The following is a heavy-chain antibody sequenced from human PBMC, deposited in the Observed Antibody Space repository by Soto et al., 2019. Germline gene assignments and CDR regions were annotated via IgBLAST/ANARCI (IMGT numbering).Heavy chain of an antibody. D-gene: IGHD5-18*01. Sequence: SDTLSLTCTVSGGSVSRGDYYWSWIRQPPGKGLEWIGYIYYSGSTNYNPSLKSRVSISLDTSKNQFSLRLTSVTAADTAVYYCARIPVDTYMINWFDPWGQGTLVTVSS. V-gene: IGHV4-61*08. J-gene: IGHJ5*02. CDR2: IYYSGST. CDR3: ARIPVDTYMINWFDP. CDR1: GGSVSRGDYY.